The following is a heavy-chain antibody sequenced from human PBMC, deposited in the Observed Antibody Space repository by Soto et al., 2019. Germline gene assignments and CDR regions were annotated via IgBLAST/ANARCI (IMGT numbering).Heavy chain of an antibody. CDR1: GFTFSSHG. CDR3: ARGGRHSSGWPYFDS. CDR2: IAFDGSIS. J-gene: IGHJ4*02. V-gene: IGHV3-33*05. Sequence: GGSLRLSCAVSGFTFSSHGMQWVRQAPGKGLEWVAVIAFDGSISHYTDSVKGRFTVSRDNSKNSVYLQKSNLRDEDTAVYYCARGGRHSSGWPYFDSWGQGTLVTVSS. D-gene: IGHD6-19*01.